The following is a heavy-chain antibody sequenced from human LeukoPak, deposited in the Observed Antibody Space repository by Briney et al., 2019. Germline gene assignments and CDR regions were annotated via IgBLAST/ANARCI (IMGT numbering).Heavy chain of an antibody. J-gene: IGHJ4*02. CDR3: ARSPLAGATRVDY. CDR1: GYTFTSYG. D-gene: IGHD1-26*01. V-gene: IGHV1-18*01. Sequence: ASVKVSCKASGYTFTSYGISWVRQAPGQGLEWIGWISGYNGYTNYAQKLQGRVTVTTDTSTTTAYMELRSLRSDDTAVYYCARSPLAGATRVDYWGQGTPVTVSS. CDR2: ISGYNGYT.